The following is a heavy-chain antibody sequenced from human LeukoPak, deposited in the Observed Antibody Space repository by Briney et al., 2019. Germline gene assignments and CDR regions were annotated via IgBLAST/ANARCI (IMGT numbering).Heavy chain of an antibody. V-gene: IGHV4-59*01. CDR1: GGSISSYY. D-gene: IGHD3-22*01. J-gene: IGHJ4*02. CDR3: AGSNTYSSGYYRFDY. Sequence: SETLSLTCTVSGGSISSYYWSWVRQPPGKGLEWIGYIYYSGSTNYNPSLKSRVTISVDTSKNQFSLKLSSVTAADTAVYYCAGSNTYSSGYYRFDYWGQGTLVTVSS. CDR2: IYYSGST.